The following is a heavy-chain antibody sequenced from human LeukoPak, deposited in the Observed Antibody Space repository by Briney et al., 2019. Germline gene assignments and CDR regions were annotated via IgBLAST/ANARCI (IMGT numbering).Heavy chain of an antibody. Sequence: SETLSLTCTVSGGSISSHYWSWIRQPAGKGLEWIGRIYTSGSTNYDPSLKSRVTMSVDTSKNQLSLKLSSVTAADTAVYYCARDGYYYDSSGYFMLWDWGQGTLVTVSS. CDR3: ARDGYYYDSSGYFMLWD. CDR2: IYTSGST. CDR1: GGSISSHY. D-gene: IGHD3-22*01. V-gene: IGHV4-4*07. J-gene: IGHJ4*02.